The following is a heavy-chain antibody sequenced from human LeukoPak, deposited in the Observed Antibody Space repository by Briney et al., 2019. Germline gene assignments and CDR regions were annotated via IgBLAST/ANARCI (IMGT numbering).Heavy chain of an antibody. V-gene: IGHV3-74*01. Sequence: PGGSVRLSCAASRFTFSRYWMHWMRQARGKGRVGVSRINSDGFSTIYADSVRGGFTISRDNANNTLYLQMDSLRAEDTAVYYCARDGNYYDSSGPADYWGQGTLVTVSS. J-gene: IGHJ4*02. CDR1: RFTFSRYW. D-gene: IGHD3-22*01. CDR3: ARDGNYYDSSGPADY. CDR2: INSDGFST.